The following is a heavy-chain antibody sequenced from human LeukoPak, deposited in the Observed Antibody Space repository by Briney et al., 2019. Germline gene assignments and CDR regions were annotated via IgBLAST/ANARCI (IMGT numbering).Heavy chain of an antibody. V-gene: IGHV3-74*01. CDR3: ARASGRAVAEFDY. CDR1: GFTLRSYW. Sequence: GGSLRLSCAASGFTLRSYWLHWVRQVPGKGRVWVSRINGDGSNSNYAESVKGRFTISRDNAKNTLYLQMNSLRAEDTALYYCARASGRAVAEFDYWGQGTLVTASS. J-gene: IGHJ4*02. CDR2: INGDGSNS. D-gene: IGHD6-19*01.